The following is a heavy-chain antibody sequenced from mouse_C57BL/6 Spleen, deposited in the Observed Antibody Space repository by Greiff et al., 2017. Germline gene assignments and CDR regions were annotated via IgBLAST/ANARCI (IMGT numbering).Heavy chain of an antibody. V-gene: IGHV1-80*01. J-gene: IGHJ3*01. D-gene: IGHD1-1*01. Sequence: QVQLKQSGAELVKPGASVKISCKASGYAFSSYWMNWVKQRPGKGLEWIGQIYPGDGDTNYNGKFKGKATLTADKSSSTAYMQLSSLTSEDSAVYFCARDGDYGSSWFAYWGQGTLVTVSA. CDR3: ARDGDYGSSWFAY. CDR2: IYPGDGDT. CDR1: GYAFSSYW.